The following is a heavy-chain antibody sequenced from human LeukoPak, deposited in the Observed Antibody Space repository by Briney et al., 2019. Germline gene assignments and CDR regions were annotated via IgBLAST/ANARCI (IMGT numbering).Heavy chain of an antibody. CDR1: GFTFSSYA. J-gene: IGHJ6*02. Sequence: GGSLRLSCAASGFTFSSYAMHWVRQAPGKGLEYVSAISSNGGSTYYANSVKGRFTISRDNSKNTLYLQMNSLRAEDTAVYYCAKADSSSWYYYYYYYGMDVWGQGTTVTVSS. CDR3: AKADSSSWYYYYYYYGMDV. V-gene: IGHV3-64*01. CDR2: ISSNGGST. D-gene: IGHD6-13*01.